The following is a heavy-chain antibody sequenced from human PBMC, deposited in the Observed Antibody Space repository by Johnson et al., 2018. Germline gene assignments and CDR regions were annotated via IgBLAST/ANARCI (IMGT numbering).Heavy chain of an antibody. CDR2: ISYDGSNK. V-gene: IGHV3-30-3*01. CDR3: ARPLKDTAMDYYYYYYMDV. D-gene: IGHD5-18*01. CDR1: GFTFSSYA. Sequence: QVQLVQSGGGVVQXGRSLRLSCAASGFTFSSYAMHWVRQAPGKGLEWVAVISYDGSNKYYADSVKGRFTIPRDNSKNTLYLQMNSLRAEDTAVYYCARPLKDTAMDYYYYYYMDVWGKGTTVTVSS. J-gene: IGHJ6*03.